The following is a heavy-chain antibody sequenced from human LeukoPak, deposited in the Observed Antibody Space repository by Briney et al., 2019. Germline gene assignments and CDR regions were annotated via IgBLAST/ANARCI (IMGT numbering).Heavy chain of an antibody. CDR3: ARHCCSGPAKRVFDI. CDR1: GGSFSGYY. D-gene: IGHD2-15*01. Sequence: SETLSLTCAVYGGSFSGYYWGWVRQPPRKGLEWIGTISYSGNADYNPSLRSRVTISVDTSNNQFSLRLGSVTAADTAVYHCARHCCSGPAKRVFDIWGQGTMVTVSS. V-gene: IGHV4-34*01. J-gene: IGHJ3*02. CDR2: ISYSGNA.